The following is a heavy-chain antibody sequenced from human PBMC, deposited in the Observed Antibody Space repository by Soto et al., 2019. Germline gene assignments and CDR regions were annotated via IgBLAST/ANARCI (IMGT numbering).Heavy chain of an antibody. CDR2: ISAYNGNT. V-gene: IGHV1-18*01. CDR3: ARVSEYSSSSLWFDP. D-gene: IGHD6-6*01. J-gene: IGHJ5*02. Sequence: GASVKVSCKASGYTFTSYGISWVRQAPGQGLEWMGWISAYNGNTNYAQKLQGRVTMTTDTSTSTAYMELRSLRSDDTAVYYCARVSEYSSSSLWFDPWGQGTLVTVSS. CDR1: GYTFTSYG.